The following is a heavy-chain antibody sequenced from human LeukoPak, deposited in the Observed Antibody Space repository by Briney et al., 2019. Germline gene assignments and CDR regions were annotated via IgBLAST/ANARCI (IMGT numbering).Heavy chain of an antibody. CDR2: IYYSGCT. J-gene: IGHJ5*02. D-gene: IGHD3-22*01. CDR3: ARGLYYYDSSGLLGFDP. CDR1: GGSICSSSYY. V-gene: IGHV4-39*07. Sequence: SETLSLTCTVSGGSICSSSYYWGWIRQPPGKGLEGIGSIYYSGCTYYSPSLKSRVTISVDTSKNQFSLKLSSVTAADTAVYYCARGLYYYDSSGLLGFDPWGQGTLVTVSS.